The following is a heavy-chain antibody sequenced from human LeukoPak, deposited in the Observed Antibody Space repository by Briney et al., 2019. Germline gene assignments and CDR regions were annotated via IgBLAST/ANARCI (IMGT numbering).Heavy chain of an antibody. V-gene: IGHV3-23*01. J-gene: IGHJ4*02. D-gene: IGHD3-3*01. CDR1: GFTFSSYA. Sequence: PGGSLRLSCAASGFTFSSYAMSWVRQAPGKGLRWVSTISGGAGSTYYADSVKGRFTISRDNSKNKLYLQMNSLRAEDTALYYCASGIAIFGAPLDYWGQGTLVTVSS. CDR3: ASGIAIFGAPLDY. CDR2: ISGGAGST.